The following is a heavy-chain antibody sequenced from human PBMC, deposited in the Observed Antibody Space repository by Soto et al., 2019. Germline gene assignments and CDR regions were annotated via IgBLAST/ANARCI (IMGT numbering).Heavy chain of an antibody. Sequence: EVQLLESGGGLVQPGGSLRLSCAASGFSFSSYAMSWVRQAPGKGLEWVSTISGTGRSAYYADSVKGRFTISRDNSNNTLYLQVNSLRAEDTAVYYCAKDPSGYTDGYYYYYYMDVWGKGTTVTVSS. CDR3: AKDPSGYTDGYYYYYYMDV. D-gene: IGHD6-25*01. CDR2: ISGTGRSA. V-gene: IGHV3-23*01. J-gene: IGHJ6*03. CDR1: GFSFSSYA.